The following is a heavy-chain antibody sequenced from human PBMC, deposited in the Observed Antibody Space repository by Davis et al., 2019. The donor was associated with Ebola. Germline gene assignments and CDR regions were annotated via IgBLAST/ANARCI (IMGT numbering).Heavy chain of an antibody. V-gene: IGHV1-3*01. D-gene: IGHD2-2*01. J-gene: IGHJ1*01. CDR2: VHGGNGNT. CDR3: ARAPGLGCSSTSCYLDFQH. CDR1: GYTFASFA. Sequence: ASVKVSCKASGYTFASFAITWVRQATGQRLEWMGWVHGGNGNTKYSQRFQGRVTITTDTSASTVYLDLTSLRSDDTAVYYCARAPGLGCSSTSCYLDFQHWGQGTLVTVSS.